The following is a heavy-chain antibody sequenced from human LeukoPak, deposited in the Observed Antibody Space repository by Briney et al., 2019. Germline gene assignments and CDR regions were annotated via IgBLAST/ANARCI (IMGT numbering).Heavy chain of an antibody. V-gene: IGHV3-74*01. J-gene: IGHJ4*02. Sequence: GGSLRLSCAASGFTFSSYWMYWVRHAPGKGLVWVSRIKSDGSSTSYADSVKGRFTISRDNAKNTLYLQMNSLRAEDTAVYYCTTLYGGSLDYWAREPWSPSPQ. CDR3: TTLYGGSLDY. D-gene: IGHD5-12*01. CDR1: GFTFSSYW. CDR2: IKSDGSST.